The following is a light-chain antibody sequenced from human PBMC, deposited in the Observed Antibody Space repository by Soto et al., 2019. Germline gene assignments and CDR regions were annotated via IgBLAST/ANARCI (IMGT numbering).Light chain of an antibody. CDR2: GAS. CDR1: QSVSSN. J-gene: IGKJ4*01. CDR3: HQFHDYPVT. Sequence: EIVMTQSPATLSVSPGERATLSCRASQSVSSNLAWYQQKPGQAPRLLIYGASTRATGIPARFSGSGSGTVFTLTISSLQPDDSATYYCHQFHDYPVTFGGGTKVQI. V-gene: IGKV3-15*01.